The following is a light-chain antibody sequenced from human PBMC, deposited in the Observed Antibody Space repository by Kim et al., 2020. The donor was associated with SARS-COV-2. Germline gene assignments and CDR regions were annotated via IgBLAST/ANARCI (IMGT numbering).Light chain of an antibody. J-gene: IGLJ1*01. CDR3: SSYTSSSTPYV. Sequence: QSITISCTGISSDVGGYNYVSWYQQHPGKAPKLMIYDVNNRPSGVSNRFSGSKSGNTASLTISGLQAEDEADYYCSSYTSSSTPYVFGTGTKVTVL. V-gene: IGLV2-14*03. CDR1: SSDVGGYNY. CDR2: DVN.